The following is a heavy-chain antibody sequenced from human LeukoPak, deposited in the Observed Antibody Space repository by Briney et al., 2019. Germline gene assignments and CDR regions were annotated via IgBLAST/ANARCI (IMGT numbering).Heavy chain of an antibody. CDR3: ARDSRDYVWGSYRQGVAFDI. J-gene: IGHJ3*02. V-gene: IGHV3-21*01. CDR2: ISSSSSYI. Sequence: GGSLRLSCAASGFTFSSYSMNWVRQAPGKGLEWVSSISSSSSYIYYADSVKGRFTISRDNAKNSLYLQMNSLRAEDTAVYYCARDSRDYVWGSYRQGVAFDIWGQGTMVTVSS. D-gene: IGHD3-16*02. CDR1: GFTFSSYS.